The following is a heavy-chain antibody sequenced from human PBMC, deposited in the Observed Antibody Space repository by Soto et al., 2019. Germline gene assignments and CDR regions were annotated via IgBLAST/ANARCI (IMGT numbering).Heavy chain of an antibody. D-gene: IGHD5-12*01. V-gene: IGHV1-18*01. CDR1: GYSCTTYA. Sequence: QVQLVQSGAEVKRPGASVKVSWKASGYSCTTYAINWVRQAPGQGLEWMGWISVYNGNTNYAQKLQGRVTMTTDTSTSTAYMELRSLRSDDTAVYYCARDRGDGYNVFTLSGVEVFDYWGQGTLVTDSS. J-gene: IGHJ4*02. CDR2: ISVYNGNT. CDR3: ARDRGDGYNVFTLSGVEVFDY.